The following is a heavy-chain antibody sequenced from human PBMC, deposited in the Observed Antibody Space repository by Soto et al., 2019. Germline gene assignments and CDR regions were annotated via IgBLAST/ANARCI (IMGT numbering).Heavy chain of an antibody. CDR3: ARGPDSSTGYYGPFEY. V-gene: IGHV4-30-2*01. J-gene: IGHJ4*02. CDR2: IYHSGST. D-gene: IGHD3-9*01. CDR1: GGSISSGGYP. Sequence: SETLSLTCAVSGGSISSGGYPWSWIRQPPGKGLEWIGYIYHSGSTYYNPSLKSRVTISVDRSKNQFSLKLSSVTAADTAVYYCARGPDSSTGYYGPFEYWGQGTLVTVPQ.